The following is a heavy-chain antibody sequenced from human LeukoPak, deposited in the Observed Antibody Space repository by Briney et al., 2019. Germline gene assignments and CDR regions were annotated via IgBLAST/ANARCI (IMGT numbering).Heavy chain of an antibody. CDR1: GLNFPDTW. V-gene: IGHV3-15*01. CDR2: IKSKIDGGTA. J-gene: IGHJ5*02. Sequence: GGALRLSCAVSGLNFPDTWMSWVRQAPGKGLEWIARIKSKIDGGTADYAAPVRGRFVISRDDSKDTLFLQMNNLKSDDTGTYYCTTGGSWGPGTLVIVSS. CDR3: TTGGS.